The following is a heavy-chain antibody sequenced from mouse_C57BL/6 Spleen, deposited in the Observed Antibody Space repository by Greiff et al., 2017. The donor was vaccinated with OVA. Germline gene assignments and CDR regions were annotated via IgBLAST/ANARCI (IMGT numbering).Heavy chain of an antibody. J-gene: IGHJ2*01. D-gene: IGHD4-1*01. CDR3: NWEGDY. V-gene: IGHV1-26*01. CDR1: GYTFTDYY. CDR2: INPNNGGT. Sequence: EVQLQQSGPELVKPGASVKISCKASGYTFTDYYMNWVKQSHGKSLEWIGDINPNNGGTSYNQKFKGKATLTVDKSSSTAYMELRSLTSEDSAVYYCNWEGDYWGQGTTLTVAS.